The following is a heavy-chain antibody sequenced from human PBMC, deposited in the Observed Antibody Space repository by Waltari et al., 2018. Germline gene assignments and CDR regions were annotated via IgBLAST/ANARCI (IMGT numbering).Heavy chain of an antibody. J-gene: IGHJ5*02. D-gene: IGHD3-16*01. V-gene: IGHV4-4*07. CDR1: GGSISGSY. Sequence: QVQLQESGPGLVKPSETLSLTCTVSGGSISGSYWSWIRQPAGKELEWTGRIYTSVSTNYNPYLINPVTMLIDTSKIQFSLKLTSLTAADTAVYYFARPIWRPSLKMGEFDPWGQGTLVTVSS. CDR3: ARPIWRPSLKMGEFDP. CDR2: IYTSVST.